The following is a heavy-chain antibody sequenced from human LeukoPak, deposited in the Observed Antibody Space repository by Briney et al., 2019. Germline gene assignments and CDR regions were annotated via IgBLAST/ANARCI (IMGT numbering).Heavy chain of an antibody. Sequence: SETLSLTCTVSGGSVSSGSYYWNWIRQPPGKGLEWIGNIYYSGRANYNPSLKSRVTMSVDTSRNQFSLKLRSVTAADTAVYYCTRGPPRVTWSDPWGQGTLVTVSS. J-gene: IGHJ5*02. CDR3: TRGPPRVTWSDP. V-gene: IGHV4-61*01. CDR1: GGSVSSGSYY. CDR2: IYYSGRA.